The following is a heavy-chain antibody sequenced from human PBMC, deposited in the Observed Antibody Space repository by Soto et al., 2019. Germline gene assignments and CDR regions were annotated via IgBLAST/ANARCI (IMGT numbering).Heavy chain of an antibody. J-gene: IGHJ3*02. CDR1: GYTFTSYH. V-gene: IGHV1-46*03. CDR3: ARAPLSASHDFWSGYFPHAFDI. D-gene: IGHD3-3*01. Sequence: ASVKVSCKASGYTFTSYHMHWVRQAPGQGLEWMGIINPSGGSTSYAQKFQGRVTMTRDTSTSTVYMELSSLRSEDTAVYYCARAPLSASHDFWSGYFPHAFDIWGQGTMVTVSS. CDR2: INPSGGST.